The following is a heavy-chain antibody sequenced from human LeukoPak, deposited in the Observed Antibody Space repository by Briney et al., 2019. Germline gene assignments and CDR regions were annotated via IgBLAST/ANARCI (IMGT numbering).Heavy chain of an antibody. CDR2: INHSGST. CDR1: GGSFSGYY. V-gene: IGHV4-34*01. Sequence: SETLSLTCAVYGGSFSGYYWSWIRQPPGKGLEWIGEINHSGSTNYNPSLKSRVTISVDTSKNQFSLKLSSVTAADTAVHYCARGLLWYWFDPWGQGTLVTVSS. CDR3: ARGLLWYWFDP. J-gene: IGHJ5*02. D-gene: IGHD2-21*01.